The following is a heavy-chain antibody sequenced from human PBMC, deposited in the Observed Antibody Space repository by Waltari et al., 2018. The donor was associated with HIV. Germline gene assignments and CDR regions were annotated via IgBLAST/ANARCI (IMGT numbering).Heavy chain of an antibody. CDR3: ARVGRTVTTDYYYGMDV. CDR1: GGSISSGIYY. Sequence: QVPLQESGAGLVKPSQTLSLTCTFSGGSISSGIYYWSWIRQPPGKGLEWIGYIYDSGSTYYNPSLKSRVTISVDTSKNQFSLKLSSVTAADTAVYYCARVGRTVTTDYYYGMDVWGQGTTVTVSS. CDR2: IYDSGST. V-gene: IGHV4-31*03. J-gene: IGHJ6*02. D-gene: IGHD4-4*01.